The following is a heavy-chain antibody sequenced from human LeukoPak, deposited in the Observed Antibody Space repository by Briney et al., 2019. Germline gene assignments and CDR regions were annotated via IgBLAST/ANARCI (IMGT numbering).Heavy chain of an antibody. V-gene: IGHV3-11*05. CDR1: GFTFSDYY. Sequence: GGSLRLSCAASGFTFSDYYMSWIRQAPGKGLEWVSYISSSSSYTNYADSVKGRFTISRDNAKNSLYLQMNSLRAEDTAVYYCARDRSHSYGSGSYYYWGQGTLVTVSS. CDR3: ARDRSHSYGSGSYYY. J-gene: IGHJ4*02. D-gene: IGHD3-10*01. CDR2: ISSSSSYT.